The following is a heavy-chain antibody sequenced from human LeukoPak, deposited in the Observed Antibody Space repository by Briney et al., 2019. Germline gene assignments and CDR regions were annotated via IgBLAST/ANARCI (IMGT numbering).Heavy chain of an antibody. D-gene: IGHD3/OR15-3a*01. Sequence: GGSLRLSCAASDFTFNTNPIHWVRQAPGQGLEWVANIKQDGSEKFYVASVKGRFTISRDNGKSSLYLQMNSLRAEDTALYYCATSYDMGWLIGYWGQGTLVTVSS. CDR3: ATSYDMGWLIGY. CDR2: IKQDGSEK. CDR1: DFTFNTNP. J-gene: IGHJ4*02. V-gene: IGHV3-7*03.